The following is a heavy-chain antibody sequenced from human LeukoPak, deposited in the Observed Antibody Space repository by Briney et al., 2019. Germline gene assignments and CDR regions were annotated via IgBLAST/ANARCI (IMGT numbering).Heavy chain of an antibody. CDR2: ISGSGGST. CDR3: AKMIVVVTAIGDYFDY. J-gene: IGHJ4*02. D-gene: IGHD2-21*02. CDR1: GFTFSSYA. V-gene: IGHV3-23*01. Sequence: GGSLRLSCAASGFTFSSYAMSWVRQAPGKGLEWVSAISGSGGSTYYADSVKGRFTISRDNSKNTLYLQMNSLRAEDTAVYYCAKMIVVVTAIGDYFDYWGQGTLVTVSS.